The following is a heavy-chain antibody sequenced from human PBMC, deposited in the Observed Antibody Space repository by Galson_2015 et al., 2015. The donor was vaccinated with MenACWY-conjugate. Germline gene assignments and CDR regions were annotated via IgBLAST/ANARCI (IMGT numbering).Heavy chain of an antibody. Sequence: SLRLSCAVSGFTFSSYSMNWVRQAPGKGLEWVSYISSSSSTIYYADSVKGRFTISRDNAKNSLYLQMNSLRAEDTAVYYCATDEGFDYWGQGTLVTVSS. J-gene: IGHJ4*02. CDR1: GFTFSSYS. CDR2: ISSSSSTI. V-gene: IGHV3-48*04. CDR3: ATDEGFDY.